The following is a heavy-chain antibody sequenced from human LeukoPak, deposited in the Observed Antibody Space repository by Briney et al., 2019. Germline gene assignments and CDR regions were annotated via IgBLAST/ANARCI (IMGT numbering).Heavy chain of an antibody. CDR1: GGSFSGYY. CDR2: INHSGST. V-gene: IGHV4-34*01. J-gene: IGHJ6*02. CDR3: ARGANFYYYGMDV. Sequence: SETLSLTCAVYGGSFSGYYWSWIRQPPGKGLEWIGEINHSGSTNYNPSPKSRVNISVDTSKNQFSLKLSSVTAADTAVYYCARGANFYYYGMDVWGQGTTVTVSS. D-gene: IGHD2-15*01.